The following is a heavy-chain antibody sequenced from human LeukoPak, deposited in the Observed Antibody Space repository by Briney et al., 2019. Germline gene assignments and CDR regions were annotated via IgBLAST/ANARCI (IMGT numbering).Heavy chain of an antibody. D-gene: IGHD3-22*01. CDR1: GGSISSGGYY. J-gene: IGHJ6*02. CDR3: ARYPHYYDSSGYMFGTHYYYGMDV. CDR2: IYYSGST. Sequence: TSETLSLTCTVSGGSISSGGYYWSWIRQHPGKGLEWIGYIYYSGSTYYNPSLKSRVTISVDTSKNQFSLKLSSVTAADTAVYYCARYPHYYDSSGYMFGTHYYYGMDVWGQGTTVTVSS. V-gene: IGHV4-31*03.